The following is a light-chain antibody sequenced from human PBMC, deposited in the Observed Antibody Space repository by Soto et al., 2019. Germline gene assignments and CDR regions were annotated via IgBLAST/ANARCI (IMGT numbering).Light chain of an antibody. J-gene: IGLJ3*02. CDR1: SSDVGSHNL. V-gene: IGLV2-23*01. Sequence: QSVLTQPASVSGSPGQSITISCTGTSSDVGSHNLVSWYQQFPGKAPKLIIFEASKRPSGVSNRLSGSKSGSTASLTISGLQAEDEADYYCGTWDTSLSAGVFGGGTKVTVL. CDR2: EAS. CDR3: GTWDTSLSAGV.